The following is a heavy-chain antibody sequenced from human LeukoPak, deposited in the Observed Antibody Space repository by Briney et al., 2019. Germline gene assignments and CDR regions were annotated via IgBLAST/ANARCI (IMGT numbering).Heavy chain of an antibody. D-gene: IGHD1-14*01. CDR3: ARGVEPLAANTLEY. Sequence: GGSLTLSCAPSGFIYYNYALSWVRQAPGGGLECVSVLYSECNTKYADSVQSLFTIPRNNSKYTLYLEMNGQSPDDTAVYSCARGVEPLAANTLEYWGQGTLVTVSS. J-gene: IGHJ4*02. CDR2: LYSECNT. CDR1: GFIYYNYA. V-gene: IGHV3-23*03.